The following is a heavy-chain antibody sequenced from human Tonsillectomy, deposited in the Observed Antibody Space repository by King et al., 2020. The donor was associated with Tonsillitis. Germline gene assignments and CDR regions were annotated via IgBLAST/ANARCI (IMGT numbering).Heavy chain of an antibody. CDR2: IYPGDSDT. V-gene: IGHV5-51*01. CDR3: VKHEWELLSNHFYYYMDV. J-gene: IGHJ6*03. D-gene: IGHD1-26*01. CDR1: GYMFASYW. Sequence: VQLVQSGAEVKKPGESLTISCKASGYMFASYWIGWLRQMPGRGLEWMGSIYPGDSDTRSSPSFQGQVTISADNSISTAYLQWSSLKASDTAIYYCVKHEWELLSNHFYYYMDVWGKGTTVTVSS.